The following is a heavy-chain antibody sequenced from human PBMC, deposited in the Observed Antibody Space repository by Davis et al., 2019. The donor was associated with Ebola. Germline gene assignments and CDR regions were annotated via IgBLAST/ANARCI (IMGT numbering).Heavy chain of an antibody. Sequence: GESLKISCAASGFTFSRYWMSWVRQAPGKGLEWVANIKQDGSEKYYADSVKGRFTISRDNSKNTLYLQMNSLRAEDTAVYYCAKSGIVVVTAIRYWGQGTLVTVSS. CDR2: IKQDGSEK. J-gene: IGHJ4*02. V-gene: IGHV3-7*01. D-gene: IGHD2-21*02. CDR3: AKSGIVVVTAIRY. CDR1: GFTFSRYW.